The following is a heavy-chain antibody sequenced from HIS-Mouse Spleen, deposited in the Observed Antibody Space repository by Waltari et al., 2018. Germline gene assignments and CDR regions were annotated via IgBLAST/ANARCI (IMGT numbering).Heavy chain of an antibody. CDR1: GGSFSGYY. CDR3: AREGGITGTL. CDR2: INHSGST. Sequence: QVQLQQWGAGRLKPSETLSLTCAVYGGSFSGYYWSWIRQPPGKGLEWIGEINHSGSTNYNPSLKSRVTISVDTSKNQFSLKLSSVTAADTAVYYCAREGGITGTLWGQGTLVTVSS. D-gene: IGHD1-20*01. V-gene: IGHV4-34*01. J-gene: IGHJ4*02.